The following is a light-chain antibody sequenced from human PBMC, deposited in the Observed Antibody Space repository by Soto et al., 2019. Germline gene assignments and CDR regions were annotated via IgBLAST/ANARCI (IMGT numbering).Light chain of an antibody. CDR1: QGISNY. CDR2: AAS. Sequence: DIQMTQSPSSLSASVRDRVTITCRASQGISNYLAWYQQKPGKVPKLLIYAASTLQSGVPSRFSGSGSGTDFTLTISSLQPEDVATYYCQKYDSAPWTCGQGPKVEIK. J-gene: IGKJ1*01. V-gene: IGKV1-27*01. CDR3: QKYDSAPWT.